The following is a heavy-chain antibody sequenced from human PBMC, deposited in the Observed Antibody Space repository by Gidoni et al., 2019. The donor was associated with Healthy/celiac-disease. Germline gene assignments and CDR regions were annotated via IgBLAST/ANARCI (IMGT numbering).Heavy chain of an antibody. V-gene: IGHV1-69*01. Sequence: HVQLVQSGAEVTKPGSSVKVSCKASGGTFSSYALSWVRQAPGQGLEWMGGIIPIFGTANYAQKFQGRVTITADESTNTAYMELSSLRSEDTAVYYCRLTTVVTPRGGFDYWGQGTLVTVSS. CDR1: GGTFSSYA. CDR2: IIPIFGTA. CDR3: RLTTVVTPRGGFDY. J-gene: IGHJ4*02. D-gene: IGHD4-17*01.